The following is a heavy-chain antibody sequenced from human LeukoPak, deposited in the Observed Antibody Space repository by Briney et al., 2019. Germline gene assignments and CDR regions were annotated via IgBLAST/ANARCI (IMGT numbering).Heavy chain of an antibody. D-gene: IGHD3-22*01. Sequence: GGSLRLSCAASGFTFSSYAMSWVRQAPGKGLEWVSAISGSGGSTYYADSVKGRFTISRDNSKNTLYLQMNSLRAEDTAVYYCAKDAPMYYYDSSGYADEGDYWGQGTLATVSS. V-gene: IGHV3-23*01. CDR3: AKDAPMYYYDSSGYADEGDY. J-gene: IGHJ4*02. CDR2: ISGSGGST. CDR1: GFTFSSYA.